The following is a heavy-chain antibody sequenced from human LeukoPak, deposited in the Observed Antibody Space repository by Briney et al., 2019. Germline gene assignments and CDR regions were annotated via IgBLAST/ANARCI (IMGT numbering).Heavy chain of an antibody. CDR3: GREGLVHTFDY. J-gene: IGHJ4*02. CDR2: INHSGST. CDR1: GGSFSGYY. D-gene: IGHD3-16*01. Sequence: PSETLSLTCAVYGGSFSGYYWSWIRQPPGKGLEWIGEINHSGSTNYNPSLKSRVTISVDTSKNQFSLELTSLTAADTAVFYCGREGLVHTFDYWGQGVLVTVSS. V-gene: IGHV4-34*01.